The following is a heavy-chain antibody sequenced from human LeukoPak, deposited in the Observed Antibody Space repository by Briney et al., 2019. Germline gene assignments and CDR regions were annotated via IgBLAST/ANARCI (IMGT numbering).Heavy chain of an antibody. CDR1: GGSFSGYY. D-gene: IGHD2-15*01. CDR3: ARQGDIVVVVAATDWFDP. CDR2: INHSGST. V-gene: IGHV4-34*01. Sequence: SSETLSLTCAVYGGSFSGYYWSWIRQPPGKGLEWIGEINHSGSTNYNPSLKSRVTISVDTSKNQFSLKLSSVTAADTAVYYCARQGDIVVVVAATDWFDPWGQGTLVTVSS. J-gene: IGHJ5*02.